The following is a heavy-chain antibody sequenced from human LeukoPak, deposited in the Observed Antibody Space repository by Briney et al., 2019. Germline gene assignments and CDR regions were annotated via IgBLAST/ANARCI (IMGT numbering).Heavy chain of an antibody. J-gene: IGHJ6*04. D-gene: IGHD5-12*01. V-gene: IGHV4-38-2*02. CDR3: ARGGIYSGYDLGV. CDR2: IYHSGST. Sequence: SETLSLTCTVSGYSISSGYHWGWIRQPPGKGLEWIGSIYHSGSTFYNPSLKSRVTISVDTSKNQFSLKLSSVTAADTAVYYCARGGIYSGYDLGVWGKGTTVTVSS. CDR1: GYSISSGYH.